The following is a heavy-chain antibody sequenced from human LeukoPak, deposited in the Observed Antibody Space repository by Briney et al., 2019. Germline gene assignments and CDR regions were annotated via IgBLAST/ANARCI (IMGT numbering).Heavy chain of an antibody. V-gene: IGHV1-69*13. D-gene: IGHD2-2*01. CDR3: ARVSGGYCSSTSCYWRNWFDP. J-gene: IGHJ5*02. CDR1: GGTFSSNA. Sequence: SVNVSCQASGGTFSSNAISWVRQGPGQGLEWMGGIIPIFGTANYAQKFQGRVTITAGESTGTAYMELSSLRSEDTAVYYCARVSGGYCSSTSCYWRNWFDPWGQGTLVTVSS. CDR2: IIPIFGTA.